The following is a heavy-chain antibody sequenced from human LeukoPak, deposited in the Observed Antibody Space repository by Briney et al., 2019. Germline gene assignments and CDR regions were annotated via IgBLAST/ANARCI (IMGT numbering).Heavy chain of an antibody. D-gene: IGHD1-14*01. V-gene: IGHV4-59*08. J-gene: IGHJ4*02. Sequence: LETLSLTCTVSGGSISSFYWSWVRQTPGEGLEWIGYIYYSGSTNYNPSLKSRVTISVDTSKNQFSLKLSSVTAADTAVYYCARQTGRGDFDYWGQGTLVTVSS. CDR3: ARQTGRGDFDY. CDR2: IYYSGST. CDR1: GGSISSFY.